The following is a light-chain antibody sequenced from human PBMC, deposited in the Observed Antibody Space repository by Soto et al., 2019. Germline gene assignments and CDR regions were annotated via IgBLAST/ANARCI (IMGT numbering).Light chain of an antibody. CDR2: DAS. J-gene: IGKJ4*01. V-gene: IGKV3-20*01. Sequence: EIVLTQSPGTLSLSPGERATLSCRASQSVSSTYLAWYQQKPGQAPKLLIYDASSRAAGIADRFSGSGSGTDFTLTISRLEPKDFAVFYCQQYGNSPLTFGGGTKVEIK. CDR3: QQYGNSPLT. CDR1: QSVSSTY.